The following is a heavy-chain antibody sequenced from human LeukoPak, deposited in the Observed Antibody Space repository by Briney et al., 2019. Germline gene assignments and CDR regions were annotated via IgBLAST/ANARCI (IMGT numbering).Heavy chain of an antibody. CDR2: ISSSGSTI. J-gene: IGHJ4*02. CDR1: GFTFSTYN. Sequence: QAGGSLRLSCAASGFTFSTYNMNWVRQAPGKGLEWVSYISSSGSTIYYADSVKGRFTISRDNAKNSLYLQMNSLRAEDTAVYYCARGGGSGSYYNLDWGQGTLVTVSS. V-gene: IGHV3-48*03. D-gene: IGHD3-10*01. CDR3: ARGGGSGSYYNLD.